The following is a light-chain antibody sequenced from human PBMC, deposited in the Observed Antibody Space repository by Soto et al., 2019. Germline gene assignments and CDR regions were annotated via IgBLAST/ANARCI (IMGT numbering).Light chain of an antibody. V-gene: IGKV1-5*03. Sequence: DIQMTQSPSTLSASVGDRVSITCRASQSVSHWLAWYQQKPGKAPKLLIYKASTLESGVPSRFSGSGSGTEFTLTITSLQAEDFASYFCQQLRSYPSTFXGGTKVDIK. J-gene: IGKJ4*01. CDR1: QSVSHW. CDR2: KAS. CDR3: QQLRSYPST.